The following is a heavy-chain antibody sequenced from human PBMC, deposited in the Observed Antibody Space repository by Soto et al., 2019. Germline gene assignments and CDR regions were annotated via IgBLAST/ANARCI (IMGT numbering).Heavy chain of an antibody. V-gene: IGHV4-61*01. J-gene: IGHJ6*02. CDR3: AAGGYYYYGMDV. Sequence: QVQLQESGPGLVKPSETLSLTCTVSGGSVSSGSYYWSWIRLPPGKGLEWIGYIYYSGSTNYNPSLKSRVTISVDTSKNQFSLKLSSVTAADTAVYYCAAGGYYYYGMDVWGQGTTVTVSS. D-gene: IGHD2-15*01. CDR2: IYYSGST. CDR1: GGSVSSGSYY.